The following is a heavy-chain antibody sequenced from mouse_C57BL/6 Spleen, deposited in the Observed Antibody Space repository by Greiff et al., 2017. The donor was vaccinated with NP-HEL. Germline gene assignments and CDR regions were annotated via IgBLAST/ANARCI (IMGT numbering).Heavy chain of an antibody. J-gene: IGHJ4*01. CDR1: GFSLTSYG. CDR3: ARKLYYYGSSDVGYYAMDY. Sequence: VQLQQSGPGLVQPSQSLSITCTVSGFSLTSYGVHWVRQSPGKGLEWLGVIWSGGSTDYNAAFISRLSISKDNSKSQVFFKMNSLQADDTAIYYCARKLYYYGSSDVGYYAMDYWGQGTSVTVSS. V-gene: IGHV2-2*01. D-gene: IGHD1-1*01. CDR2: IWSGGST.